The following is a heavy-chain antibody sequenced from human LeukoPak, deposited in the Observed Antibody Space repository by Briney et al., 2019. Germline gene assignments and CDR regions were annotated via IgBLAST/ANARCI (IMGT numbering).Heavy chain of an antibody. Sequence: ASVKVSCKASGYSFTSNDINWVRQAPGQGLEWMGWMNPNSGNTGYAQKFQGRVTMTRDTSISTAYMELSRLRSDDTAVYYCARDLSYDILTGYYIPFDYWGQGTLVTVSS. D-gene: IGHD3-9*01. J-gene: IGHJ4*02. CDR3: ARDLSYDILTGYYIPFDY. CDR2: MNPNSGNT. CDR1: GYSFTSND. V-gene: IGHV1-8*02.